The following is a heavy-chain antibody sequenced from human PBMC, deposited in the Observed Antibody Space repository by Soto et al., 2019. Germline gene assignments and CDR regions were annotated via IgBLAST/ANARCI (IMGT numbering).Heavy chain of an antibody. CDR2: ISGSGGST. D-gene: IGHD6-13*01. CDR1: GFTFSSYA. CDR3: ARSSNSIAAAGTGFDY. J-gene: IGHJ4*02. Sequence: GGSLRLSCAASGFTFSSYAMSWVRQAPGKGLEWVSAISGSGGSTYYADSVKGRFTISRDNSKNTLYLQMNSLRAEDTAVYYCARSSNSIAAAGTGFDYWGQGPLVTVSS. V-gene: IGHV3-23*01.